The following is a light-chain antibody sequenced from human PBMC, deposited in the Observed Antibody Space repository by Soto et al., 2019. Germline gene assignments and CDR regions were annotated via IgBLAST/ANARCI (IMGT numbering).Light chain of an antibody. CDR3: RSYTSSSTLV. CDR2: DVS. J-gene: IGLJ1*01. V-gene: IGLV2-14*01. CDR1: TRDVGGYNS. Sequence: QSSLTQPASVSGSPRQSITVSCTGTTRDVGGYNSVSWYQQHPCKVPKLMIYDVSNRPSGVSNRFSASKSGNTASLTISGLQAEDEADHYCRSYTSSSTLVFGTGTKVTVL.